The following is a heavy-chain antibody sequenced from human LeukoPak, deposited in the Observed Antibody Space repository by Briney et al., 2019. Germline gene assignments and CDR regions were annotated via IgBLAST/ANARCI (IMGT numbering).Heavy chain of an antibody. J-gene: IGHJ6*02. D-gene: IGHD2-2*02. Sequence: ASVKVSCKASGYTFTSYYIHWVRQAPGQGLEWMGIINPSGGSTSYEQKFQGRVTMTRDMSTSTLYMELSSLRSEDTAVYYCASLYCSSTSCYSGMDVWGQGTTVTVSS. CDR3: ASLYCSSTSCYSGMDV. CDR2: INPSGGST. CDR1: GYTFTSYY. V-gene: IGHV1-46*01.